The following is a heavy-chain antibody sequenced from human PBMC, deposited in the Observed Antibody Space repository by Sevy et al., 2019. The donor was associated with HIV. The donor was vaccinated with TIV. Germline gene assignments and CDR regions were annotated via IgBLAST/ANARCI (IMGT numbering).Heavy chain of an antibody. D-gene: IGHD6-19*01. CDR2: ISSSSSYI. CDR3: AREGQWLPDY. V-gene: IGHV3-21*01. CDR1: GFTFSSSS. Sequence: GGSLRLSCAASGFTFSSSSMNWVRQAPGKGLEWVSSISSSSSYIYYADSVKGRFTISRDNAKNSLYLQMNSLRAEDTAVYYCAREGQWLPDYWGQRTLVTVSS. J-gene: IGHJ4*02.